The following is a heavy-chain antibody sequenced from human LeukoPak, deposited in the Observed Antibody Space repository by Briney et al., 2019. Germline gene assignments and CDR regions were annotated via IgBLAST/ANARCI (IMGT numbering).Heavy chain of an antibody. CDR3: ARSVPGGRGWTGSIEF. V-gene: IGHV3-13*01. CDR1: GFTFSSYD. CDR2: IGIRGDT. D-gene: IGHD6-19*01. J-gene: IGHJ4*02. Sequence: GGSLRLSCAASGFTFSSYDMHWVRQPTGKGLEWVSAIGIRGDTIYLGSVKGRVTISRESAKNSLYLQMNSLRDGDTAVYYCARSVPGGRGWTGSIEFWGQGTLVTVSS.